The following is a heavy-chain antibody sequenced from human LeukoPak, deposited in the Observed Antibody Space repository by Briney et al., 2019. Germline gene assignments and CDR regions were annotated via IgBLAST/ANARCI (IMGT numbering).Heavy chain of an antibody. V-gene: IGHV3-23*01. Sequence: PGGSLRLSCAASGFTFRSYAMSWARQAPGKGLEWVSAISGSGGSTYYADSVKGRLTISRDNSKNTLYLQMNSLRAEDTAVYYCAKDTPGGDYDDSSLLDYWGQGTLVTVSS. CDR2: ISGSGGST. CDR1: GFTFRSYA. J-gene: IGHJ4*02. D-gene: IGHD3-22*01. CDR3: AKDTPGGDYDDSSLLDY.